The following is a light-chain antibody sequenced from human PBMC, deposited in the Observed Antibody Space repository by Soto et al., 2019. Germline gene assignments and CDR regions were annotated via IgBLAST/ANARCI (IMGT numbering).Light chain of an antibody. J-gene: IGKJ1*01. CDR2: GTS. CDR3: QHYSSSPRT. Sequence: EIVLTQSPGTLSLFPGERATLSCRASQSVSSSYLAWYQQKPGQAPRLLIYGTSSRATGIPDRFSGSGSGTDFTLTINSLEPEDFAVYYCQHYSSSPRTFGQGTKVEIK. CDR1: QSVSSSY. V-gene: IGKV3-20*01.